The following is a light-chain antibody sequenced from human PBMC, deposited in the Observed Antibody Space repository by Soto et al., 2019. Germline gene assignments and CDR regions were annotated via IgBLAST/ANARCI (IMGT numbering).Light chain of an antibody. V-gene: IGKV1-5*01. CDR2: DAS. Sequence: DIQMTQSPSTLSASVGDRVTITCRASQSISSWLAWYQQKQGKAPKXLIYDASSLESGVPSRFSGSGSGTELTITISSLQPDDFATYYCQQYNSYSETFGQGTKVDIK. CDR1: QSISSW. J-gene: IGKJ1*01. CDR3: QQYNSYSET.